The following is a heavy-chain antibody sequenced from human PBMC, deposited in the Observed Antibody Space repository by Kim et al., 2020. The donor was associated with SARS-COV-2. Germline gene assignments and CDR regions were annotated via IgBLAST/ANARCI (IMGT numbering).Heavy chain of an antibody. CDR1: GYTFTGYY. CDR3: ARGRYDSSGEVPFDY. V-gene: IGHV1-2*04. J-gene: IGHJ4*02. Sequence: ASVKVSCKASGYTFTGYYMHWVRQAPGQGLEWMGWINPNSGGTNYAQKFQGWVTMTRDTSISTAYMELSRLRSDDTAVYYCARGRYDSSGEVPFDYWGQGTLVTVSS. CDR2: INPNSGGT. D-gene: IGHD3-22*01.